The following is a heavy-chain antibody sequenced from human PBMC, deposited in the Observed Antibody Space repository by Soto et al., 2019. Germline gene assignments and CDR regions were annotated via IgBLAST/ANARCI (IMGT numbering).Heavy chain of an antibody. CDR2: ISAYNGNT. D-gene: IGHD2-8*01. V-gene: IGHV1-18*04. J-gene: IGHJ3*02. Sequence: QVQLVQSGAEVKKPGASVKVSCKASGYTFTSYGFTWVRQAPGQGLEWMGWISAYNGNTNYAQKLQGRVTMTTDTSTSTAYMELRSLRSDDTAVYYCARGGHCTNGVCYREPHAFDIWGQGTKVTVSS. CDR3: ARGGHCTNGVCYREPHAFDI. CDR1: GYTFTSYG.